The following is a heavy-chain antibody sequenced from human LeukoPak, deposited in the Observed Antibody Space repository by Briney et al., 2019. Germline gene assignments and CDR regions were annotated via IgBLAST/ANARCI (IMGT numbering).Heavy chain of an antibody. CDR2: ISYDGSNK. Sequence: GGSLRLSCAASGFTFSSYGMHWVRQAPGKGLEWVAVISYDGSNKYYADSVKGRFTISRDNSKNTLCLQMNSLRAEDTAVYYCAKPRYCSSTSCYWFDPWGQGTLVTVSS. D-gene: IGHD2-2*01. CDR1: GFTFSSYG. CDR3: AKPRYCSSTSCYWFDP. V-gene: IGHV3-30*18. J-gene: IGHJ5*02.